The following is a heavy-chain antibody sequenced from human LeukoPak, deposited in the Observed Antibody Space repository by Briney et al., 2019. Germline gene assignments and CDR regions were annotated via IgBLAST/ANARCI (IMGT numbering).Heavy chain of an antibody. D-gene: IGHD1-1*01. CDR2: INSDGSEG. CDR3: ATHWRGR. J-gene: IGHJ4*02. CDR1: GFTFSGFW. Sequence: GGSLRLSCAVSGFTFSGFWMSWSRQAPGKGLEWVASINSDGSEGYYADVVKGRFTISRDNAKNPLYLQINSLRAEDTAVYYCATHWRGRWGQGTLVTVSS. V-gene: IGHV3-7*03.